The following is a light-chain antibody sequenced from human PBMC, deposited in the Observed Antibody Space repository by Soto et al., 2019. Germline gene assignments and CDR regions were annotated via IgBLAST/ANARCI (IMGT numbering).Light chain of an antibody. CDR2: WAS. CDR1: QSVLYSSNNKNY. Sequence: DIVMTQSPDSLAVSLGERATINCKSSQSVLYSSNNKNYLAWYQQKPGQPPKLLIYWASTRKSGVPDRFSGSGSGTDFTLTISSLQAEDVAVYYCQQYSSLPQTFGQGTKVEIK. J-gene: IGKJ1*01. CDR3: QQYSSLPQT. V-gene: IGKV4-1*01.